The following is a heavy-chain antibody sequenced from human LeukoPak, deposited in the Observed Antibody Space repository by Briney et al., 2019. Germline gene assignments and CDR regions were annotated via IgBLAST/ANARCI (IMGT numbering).Heavy chain of an antibody. V-gene: IGHV3-74*01. CDR2: INPDGSGT. D-gene: IGHD2-2*01. CDR3: AVFGSPMVD. J-gene: IGHJ4*02. Sequence: GGSLRPSCAASGFIFSSYWMHWVRQAPGKGLVWVSRINPDGSGTNYADSVKGRFTISRDNAKNTVYLQMNSLRAEDTAVYYCAVFGSPMVDWGQGTLVTVSS. CDR1: GFIFSSYW.